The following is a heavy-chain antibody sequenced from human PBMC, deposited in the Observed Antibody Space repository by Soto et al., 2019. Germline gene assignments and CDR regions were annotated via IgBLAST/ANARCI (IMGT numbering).Heavy chain of an antibody. J-gene: IGHJ5*02. CDR3: ASGVVVVADSFSHWFDP. Sequence: QVQLVQSGAEVKKPGSSVKVSCKASGGTFSSYAISWVRQAPGQGLEWMGVIIPIFGTSNYAQKFQGRVTITADESTSTAYMELSSLRSEDTAVYYCASGVVVVADSFSHWFDPWGQGTLVTVSS. CDR1: GGTFSSYA. CDR2: IIPIFGTS. V-gene: IGHV1-69*01. D-gene: IGHD2-15*01.